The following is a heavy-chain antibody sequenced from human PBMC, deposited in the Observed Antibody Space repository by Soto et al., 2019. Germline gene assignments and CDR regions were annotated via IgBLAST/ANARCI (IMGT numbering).Heavy chain of an antibody. CDR1: GGSFSAYY. V-gene: IGHV4-34*01. CDR3: ARVRWDQPWVFDY. J-gene: IGHJ4*02. CDR2: INHSGST. D-gene: IGHD1-26*01. Sequence: XGTLSLTCAVYGGSFSAYYWSWIRQPPGKGLEWIGEINHSGSTNYNPSLKSRVTISVDTSKNQFSLKLTSVTAADTAVYYCARVRWDQPWVFDYWGQGTLVTVSS.